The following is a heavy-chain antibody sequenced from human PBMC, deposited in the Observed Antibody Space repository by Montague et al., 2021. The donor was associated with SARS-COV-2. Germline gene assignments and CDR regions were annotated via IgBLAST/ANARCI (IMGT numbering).Heavy chain of an antibody. CDR2: IYYSGST. CDR1: GGSISSSSYY. D-gene: IGHD4-17*01. Sequence: SETLSLTCTVSGGSISSSSYYWGWIRQPSGKGLEWIGSIYYSGSTYYNPSLKSRVTISVDTSQNQFSLKLSSVTAADTAVYYCARGRTVTTFYYYYGMGVWGQGTTVTVSS. J-gene: IGHJ6*02. V-gene: IGHV4-39*07. CDR3: ARGRTVTTFYYYYGMGV.